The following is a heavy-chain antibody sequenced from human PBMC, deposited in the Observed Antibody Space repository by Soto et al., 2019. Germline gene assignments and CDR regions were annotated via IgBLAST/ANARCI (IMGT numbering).Heavy chain of an antibody. CDR3: ARGRYCSSTSCYFYYFDY. V-gene: IGHV4-34*01. J-gene: IGHJ4*02. D-gene: IGHD2-2*01. CDR2: INHSGST. Sequence: PSETLSLTCAVYGGSFSGYYWSWIRQPPGKGLEWIGEINHSGSTNYNPSLKSRVTISVDTSKNQFSLKLSSVTAADTAVYYCARGRYCSSTSCYFYYFDYWGQGTLVTVSS. CDR1: GGSFSGYY.